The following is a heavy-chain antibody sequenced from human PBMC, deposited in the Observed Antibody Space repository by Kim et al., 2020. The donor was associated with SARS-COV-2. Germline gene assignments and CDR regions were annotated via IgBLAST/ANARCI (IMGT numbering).Heavy chain of an antibody. D-gene: IGHD1-26*01. CDR2: ISGSGSAI. V-gene: IGHV3-11*01. CDR3: ARGSLSGGDY. Sequence: GGSLRLSCAASGFTFSDFAMSWIRQAPGKGLEWLSYISGSGSAIYYADSVKGRFTISRDNAKNSLYLQMNSLRVEDTAVYYCARGSLSGGDYWGQGTLVT. CDR1: GFTFSDFA. J-gene: IGHJ4*02.